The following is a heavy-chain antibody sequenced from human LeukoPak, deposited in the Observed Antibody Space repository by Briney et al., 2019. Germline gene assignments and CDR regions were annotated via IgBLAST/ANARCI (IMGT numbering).Heavy chain of an antibody. CDR2: ISYSGST. CDR1: GGSISRYY. J-gene: IGHJ2*01. Sequence: PSETLSLTCTVSGGSISRYYWTWIRQPPGKGLEWIGYISYSGSTNSNPSLKNRVTISVDTSKNQFSLKLSSVTAADTAVYYCANMLPGWYFDLWGRGTLVTVSS. CDR3: ANMLPGWYFDL. D-gene: IGHD2-8*01. V-gene: IGHV4-59*01.